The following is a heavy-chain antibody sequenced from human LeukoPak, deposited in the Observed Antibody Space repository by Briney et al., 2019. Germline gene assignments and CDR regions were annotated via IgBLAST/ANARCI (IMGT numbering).Heavy chain of an antibody. CDR1: GFTFSAYG. J-gene: IGHJ4*02. V-gene: IGHV3-30*03. CDR2: ISYDGSYQ. CDR3: ARERRRDGYNYKDY. D-gene: IGHD5-24*01. Sequence: GGSLRLSCSVSGFTFSAYGMHWVRQAPGKGLEWVAVISYDGSYQAYGDSVKGRLTVSRDSTKNTLYLQLNSLRPEDTGLYYCARERRRDGYNYKDYWGQGTQVSVSS.